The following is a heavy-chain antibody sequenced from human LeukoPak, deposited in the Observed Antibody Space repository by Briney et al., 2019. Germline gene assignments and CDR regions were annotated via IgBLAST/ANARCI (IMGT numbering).Heavy chain of an antibody. CDR2: IIPIFGTA. V-gene: IGHV1-69*06. J-gene: IGHJ4*02. Sequence: ASVKVSCKASGGTFSSYAISWVRQAPGQGLEWMGGIIPIFGTANHAQKFQGRATITADKSTSTAYMELSSLRSEDTAVYYCARNDYGDYFYWGQGTLVTVSS. CDR3: ARNDYGDYFY. D-gene: IGHD4-17*01. CDR1: GGTFSSYA.